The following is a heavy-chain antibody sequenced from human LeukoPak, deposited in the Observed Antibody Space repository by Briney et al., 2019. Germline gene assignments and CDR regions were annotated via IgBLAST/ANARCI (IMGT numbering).Heavy chain of an antibody. Sequence: SETLSLTCTVSGGSISSGDYYWSWIRQPPGKGLEWIGYIYYSGSTYYNPSLKSRVTISVDTSKNQFSLKLSSVTAADTAVYYCASSTIRELIDYWGQGTLVTVSS. CDR2: IYYSGST. V-gene: IGHV4-30-4*01. D-gene: IGHD5/OR15-5a*01. CDR1: GGSISSGDYY. J-gene: IGHJ4*02. CDR3: ASSTIRELIDY.